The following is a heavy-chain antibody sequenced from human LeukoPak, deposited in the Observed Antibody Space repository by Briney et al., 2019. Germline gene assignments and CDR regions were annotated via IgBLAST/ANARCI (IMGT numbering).Heavy chain of an antibody. CDR1: GFTFSSYG. J-gene: IGHJ4*02. V-gene: IGHV3-30*18. Sequence: GGSLRLSCSASGFTFSSYGMHWIRQAPGKGLEWVSLIYYDGSNSYYADSVKGRFTISRDNSKNTLHLQMNSLRAEDAAMYYCAKDQYHYQTSGYYGNWGQGTLVTVSS. CDR3: AKDQYHYQTSGYYGN. D-gene: IGHD3-22*01. CDR2: IYYDGSNS.